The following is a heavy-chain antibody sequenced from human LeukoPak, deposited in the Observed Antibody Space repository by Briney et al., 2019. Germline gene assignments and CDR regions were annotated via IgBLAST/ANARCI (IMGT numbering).Heavy chain of an antibody. CDR2: IFSSGTT. Sequence: SENLSLTCTVSSGSISGYYLSWIRQPAGKGLEWIGRIFSSGTTNYHPSLRRRLTMSVDTSRRQFSLKLRSVTAADTAVYYCARDDSPITARTTFAYWGQGAVVAVSS. V-gene: IGHV4-4*07. D-gene: IGHD3-10*02. CDR1: SGSISGYY. J-gene: IGHJ4*02. CDR3: ARDDSPITARTTFAY.